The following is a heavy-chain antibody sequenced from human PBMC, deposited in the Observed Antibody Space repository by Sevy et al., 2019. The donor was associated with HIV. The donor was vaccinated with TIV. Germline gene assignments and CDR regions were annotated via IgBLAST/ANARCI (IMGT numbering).Heavy chain of an antibody. V-gene: IGHV5-51*01. CDR3: ARHSAIVVVPAAIGVDGMDV. CDR1: GYSFTSYW. Sequence: GESLKISCKGSGYSFTSYWIGWVRQMPGKGLEWMGIIYPGDSDTRYSPSFQGQVTFSADKSISTAYLQWSSLTASDTDMYYCARHSAIVVVPAAIGVDGMDVWGQGTTVTVSS. J-gene: IGHJ6*02. D-gene: IGHD2-2*01. CDR2: IYPGDSDT.